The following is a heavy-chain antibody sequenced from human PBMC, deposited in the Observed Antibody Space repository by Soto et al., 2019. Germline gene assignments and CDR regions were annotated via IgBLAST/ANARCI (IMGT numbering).Heavy chain of an antibody. J-gene: IGHJ6*02. D-gene: IGHD5-12*01. V-gene: IGHV1-18*01. CDR2: ISAYNGNT. Sequence: ASVKVSCKASGYTFTSYGISWVRQAPGQGLEWMGWISAYNGNTNYAQKLQGRVTMTTDTSISTAYMELSRLRSDDTAVYYCARNSWTAGYGMDVWGQGTTVTVSS. CDR1: GYTFTSYG. CDR3: ARNSWTAGYGMDV.